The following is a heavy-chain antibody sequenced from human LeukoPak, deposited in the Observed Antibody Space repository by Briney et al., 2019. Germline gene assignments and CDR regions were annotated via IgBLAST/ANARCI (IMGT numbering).Heavy chain of an antibody. CDR1: GYNFTNYW. CDR3: VTTSGPPRGWFDP. J-gene: IGHJ5*02. CDR2: IRPSDSIT. V-gene: IGHV5-51*01. Sequence: GESLKISCQGSGYNFTNYWIGWVRQMPGKGLEWAALIRPSDSITVYSPSLQGQVTISADNSISTAFLQWGSLRASDTAMYYCVTTSGPPRGWFDPWGRGTLVTVSS. D-gene: IGHD3-3*01.